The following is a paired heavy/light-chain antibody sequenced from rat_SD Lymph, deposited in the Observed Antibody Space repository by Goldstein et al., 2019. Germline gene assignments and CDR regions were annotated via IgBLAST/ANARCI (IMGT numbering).Light chain of an antibody. J-gene: IGKJ1*01. V-gene: IGKV4S12*01. CDR2: DTS. CDR1: SSVSY. CDR3: LQRSSYPWT. Sequence: EIVLTQSPTTMAASPGEKVTITCRASSSVSYMHWFQQKSGTSPKPWIYDTSKLASGVPDRFSGSGSGTSYSLTISSMEAEDAATYYCLQRSSYPWTFGGGTKLELK.
Heavy chain of an antibody. Sequence: QVTLKESGPGILQPSQTLSLTCTFSGFSLSTYGMGVGWIRQPSGKGLEWLANIWWDDDKYYNPSLKNRLTISKDTSNNQAFLKITNVDTADTATYYCARYYGYTPLDAWGQGASVTVSS. CDR3: ARYYGYTPLDA. CDR2: IWWDDDK. D-gene: IGHD1-9*01. V-gene: IGHV8-20*01. J-gene: IGHJ4*01. CDR1: GFSLSTYGMG.